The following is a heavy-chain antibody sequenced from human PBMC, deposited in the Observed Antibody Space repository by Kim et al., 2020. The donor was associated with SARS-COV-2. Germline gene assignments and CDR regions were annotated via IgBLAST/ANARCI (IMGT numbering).Heavy chain of an antibody. V-gene: IGHV5-51*01. CDR3: ATTRQTPGDYEYYYYGMDV. CDR2: IYPGDSDT. CDR1: GYSFTSYW. Sequence: GESLKISCKGSGYSFTSYWIGWVRQMPGKGLEWMGIIYPGDSDTRYSPSFQGQVTISADKSISTAYLQWSSLKASDTAMYYCATTRQTPGDYEYYYYGMDVWGQGTTVTVSS. J-gene: IGHJ6*02. D-gene: IGHD4-17*01.